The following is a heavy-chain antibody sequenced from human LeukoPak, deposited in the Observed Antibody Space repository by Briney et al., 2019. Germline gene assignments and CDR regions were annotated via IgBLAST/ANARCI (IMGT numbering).Heavy chain of an antibody. CDR1: GYTFTDFH. J-gene: IGHJ4*02. D-gene: IGHD1-26*01. CDR2: INPHSGGT. V-gene: IGHV1-2*06. CDR3: ARDLRELLGY. Sequence: ASVKVSCKASGYTFTDFHLYWVRQAPGQGLEWMGRINPHSGGTDSAQKFQGRLTMTRDTSISTAYLELSGLKSDDTAVYYCARDLRELLGYGGQGTLVTVSS.